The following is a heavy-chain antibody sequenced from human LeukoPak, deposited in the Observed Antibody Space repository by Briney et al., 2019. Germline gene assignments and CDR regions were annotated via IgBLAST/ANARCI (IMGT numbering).Heavy chain of an antibody. V-gene: IGHV3-30*02. D-gene: IGHD3-3*01. CDR3: GKDFEWSLDY. CDR2: INHDGRNK. Sequence: GGSLRLSCAASGFTFTSSDIHWVRQAPGKGLEWVAYINHDGRNKYFADSVKGRFTVSRDNSKNAVYLQMNSLRVEDTAVYYCGKDFEWSLDYWGQGTLVTVSS. CDR1: GFTFTSSD. J-gene: IGHJ4*02.